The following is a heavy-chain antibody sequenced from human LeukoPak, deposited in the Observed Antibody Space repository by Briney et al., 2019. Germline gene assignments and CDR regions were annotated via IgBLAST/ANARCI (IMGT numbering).Heavy chain of an antibody. Sequence: GGSLRLSCAASGFSFSNSGMHWVRQAPGKGLEWVSFIRSDGSKKFYADSVKGRFPISRDNPKNTLFLQMNSLRAEDTAVYYCAKSSGYYSHNPFDLWGQGTVVTVSS. CDR1: GFSFSNSG. D-gene: IGHD3-22*01. CDR3: AKSSGYYSHNPFDL. J-gene: IGHJ3*01. CDR2: IRSDGSKK. V-gene: IGHV3-30*02.